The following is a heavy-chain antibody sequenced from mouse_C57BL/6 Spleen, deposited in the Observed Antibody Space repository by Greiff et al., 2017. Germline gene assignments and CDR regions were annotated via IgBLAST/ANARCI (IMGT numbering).Heavy chain of an antibody. D-gene: IGHD1-1*01. CDR1: GYAFRSSW. Sequence: VQLQQSGPELVKPGASVKISCKASGYAFRSSWMNWVKQRPGKGLEWIGRIYPGDGDTNYNGKFKGKATLTADKSSSTAYMQLSSLTSEDSAVYFCARRGFITTVVAHYYAMDYWGQGTSVTVSS. CDR3: ARRGFITTVVAHYYAMDY. CDR2: IYPGDGDT. V-gene: IGHV1-82*01. J-gene: IGHJ4*01.